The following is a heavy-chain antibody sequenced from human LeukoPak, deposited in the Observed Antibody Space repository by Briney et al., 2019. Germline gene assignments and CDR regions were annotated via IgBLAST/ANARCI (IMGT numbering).Heavy chain of an antibody. Sequence: PSETLSLTCAVYGGSSSGYYWSWIRQPPGKGLEWIGEINHSGSTNYNPSLKSRVTISVDTSKNQFSLKLSSVTAADTAVYYCAVIDYWGQGTLVTVSS. V-gene: IGHV4-34*01. J-gene: IGHJ4*02. CDR1: GGSSSGYY. CDR3: AVIDY. CDR2: INHSGST.